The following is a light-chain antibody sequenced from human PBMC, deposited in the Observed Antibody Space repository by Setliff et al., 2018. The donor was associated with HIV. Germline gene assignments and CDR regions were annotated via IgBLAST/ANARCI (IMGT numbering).Light chain of an antibody. CDR1: SSDVGRYDY. CDR3: CSYAGSYTFV. Sequence: QSVLAQPASVSGSPGQSITISCTGTSSDVGRYDYVSWYQQHPGKAPKLMIYDVSKRPSGVPARFSGFKAGNTASLFIAGLEPEDEADYYCCSYAGSYTFVFGTGTKVTVL. CDR2: DVS. J-gene: IGLJ1*01. V-gene: IGLV2-11*01.